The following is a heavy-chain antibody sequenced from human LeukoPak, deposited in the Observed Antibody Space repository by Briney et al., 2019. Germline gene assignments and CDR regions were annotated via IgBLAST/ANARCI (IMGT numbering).Heavy chain of an antibody. D-gene: IGHD3-3*02. J-gene: IGHJ6*03. CDR1: GFTFSDYY. V-gene: IGHV3-11*01. Sequence: GGSLRLSCAASGFTFSDYYMSCIRQAPGKGLEWGSYISSSVSTIYYADSVKGRFTISRDNAKNSLYLQMNSLRAEDTAVYYCARAYQPPIYYYYYYYMDVWGKGTTVTVSS. CDR3: ARAYQPPIYYYYYYYMDV. CDR2: ISSSVSTI.